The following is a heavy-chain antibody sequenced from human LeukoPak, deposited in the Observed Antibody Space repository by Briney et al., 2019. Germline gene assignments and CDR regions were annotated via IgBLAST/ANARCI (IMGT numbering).Heavy chain of an antibody. CDR2: ISYDGSDV. D-gene: IGHD2-2*01. Sequence: GRSLRLSCEASTNSFFDYAMNWVRQAPGKGLEWVAVISYDGSDVYYADSVKGRFTISRDNPRTTLYLQMSSLRPEDTAVYYCARDHCSSTSCYEDAFDIWGQGTMVTVSS. V-gene: IGHV3-30-3*01. CDR3: ARDHCSSTSCYEDAFDI. J-gene: IGHJ3*02. CDR1: TNSFFDYA.